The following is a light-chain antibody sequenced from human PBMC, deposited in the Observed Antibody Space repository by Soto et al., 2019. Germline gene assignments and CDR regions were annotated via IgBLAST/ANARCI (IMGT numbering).Light chain of an antibody. V-gene: IGLV1-40*01. CDR3: QSYDSSLSGVV. Sequence: QSVLTQPPSVSRAPGQRVTISCSGSRANIGAGYGVHWYQQLPGAAPRLLFYPNSDRPSGVPDRFSASKSGTSASLAITGLQAEDEADYYCQSYDSSLSGVVFGGGTQLTVL. J-gene: IGLJ2*01. CDR2: PNS. CDR1: RANIGAGYG.